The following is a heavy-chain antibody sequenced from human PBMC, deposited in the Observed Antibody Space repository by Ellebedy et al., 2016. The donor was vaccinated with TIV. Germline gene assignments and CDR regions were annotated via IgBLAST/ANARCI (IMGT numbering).Heavy chain of an antibody. J-gene: IGHJ6*02. V-gene: IGHV4-39*01. CDR3: ARYRSGIVVVPAHYGMDV. D-gene: IGHD2-2*01. CDR2: IYDSGRT. CDR1: GGSISGTYTSYY. Sequence: SETLSLIXNVSGGSISGTYTSYYWGWIRQPPGKGLEWIGSIYDSGRTHYNPSLKSRVTISVDTSKNQFSLKLSSVTAADTAVYYCARYRSGIVVVPAHYGMDVWGQGTTVTVSS.